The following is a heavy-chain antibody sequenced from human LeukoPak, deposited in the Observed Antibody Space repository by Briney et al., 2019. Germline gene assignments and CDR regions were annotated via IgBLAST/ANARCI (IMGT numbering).Heavy chain of an antibody. J-gene: IGHJ4*02. V-gene: IGHV1-46*04. D-gene: IGHD3-10*01. CDR3: ARDQAEVRGVMGY. CDR2: INPSGGGT. Sequence: ASVKVSCKASGYTFTSYYMHWVRQAPGQGLEWMGIINPSGGGTSYAQKLQGRVTMTRDTSTSTVYMELSSLRSEDTAVYYCARDQAEVRGVMGYWGQGTLVTVSS. CDR1: GYTFTSYY.